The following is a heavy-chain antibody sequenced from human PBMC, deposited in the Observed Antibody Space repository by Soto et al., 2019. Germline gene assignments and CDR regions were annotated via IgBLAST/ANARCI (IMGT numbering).Heavy chain of an antibody. CDR1: GYTFTSYA. Sequence: GASVKVSCKASGYTFTSYAMHWVRQAPGQRLEWMGWINAGNGNTKYSQKFQGRVTITRDTSASTAYMELSSLRSEDTAVYYCARVIYYFVARGPQYYFHYSCQTILVTVSS. D-gene: IGHD3-10*01. J-gene: IGHJ4*02. CDR2: INAGNGNT. CDR3: ARVIYYFVARGPQYYFHY. V-gene: IGHV1-3*01.